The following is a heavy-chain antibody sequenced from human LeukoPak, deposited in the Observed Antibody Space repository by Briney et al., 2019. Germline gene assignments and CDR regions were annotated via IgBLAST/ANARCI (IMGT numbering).Heavy chain of an antibody. D-gene: IGHD5-12*01. Sequence: SETLSLTCTVSGGSISSYHWSWIRQPPGKGLQWIGFIYSSGSTNYNPSLKSRVTISLDTSKNQFSLRVSSVTSADTAVYYCARCNSGYDYAFDIWGQGTMVTVSS. CDR3: ARCNSGYDYAFDI. CDR2: IYSSGST. V-gene: IGHV4-59*01. CDR1: GGSISSYH. J-gene: IGHJ3*02.